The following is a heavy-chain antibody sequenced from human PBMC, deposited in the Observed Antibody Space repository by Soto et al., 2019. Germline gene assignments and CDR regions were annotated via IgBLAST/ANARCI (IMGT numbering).Heavy chain of an antibody. J-gene: IGHJ4*02. V-gene: IGHV4-30-4*01. CDR3: ARVGRDGYNYSKLDY. Sequence: SETLSLTCTVSGGSISSGDYYWSWIRQPPGKGLEWIGYIYYSGSTYYNPSLKSRVTISVDTSKNQFSLKLSSVTAADTAVYYCARVGRDGYNYSKLDYWGQGTLVTVSS. CDR2: IYYSGST. CDR1: GGSISSGDYY. D-gene: IGHD5-12*01.